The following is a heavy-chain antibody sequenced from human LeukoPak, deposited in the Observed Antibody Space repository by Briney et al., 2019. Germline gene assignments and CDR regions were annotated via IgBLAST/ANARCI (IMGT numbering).Heavy chain of an antibody. Sequence: SETLSLTCAVYGGSFSGYYWSWIRQPPGKGLEWIGEINHSGSTNYNPSLKSRVTISVDTSKNQFSLKLSSVTAADTAVYYSARGLRGYSYGARRDDYWGQGTLVTVSS. CDR2: INHSGST. V-gene: IGHV4-34*01. J-gene: IGHJ4*02. D-gene: IGHD5-18*01. CDR3: ARGLRGYSYGARRDDY. CDR1: GGSFSGYY.